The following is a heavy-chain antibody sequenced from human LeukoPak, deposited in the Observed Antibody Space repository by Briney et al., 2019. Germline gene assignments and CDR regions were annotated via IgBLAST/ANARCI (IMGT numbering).Heavy chain of an antibody. CDR3: AKVRVIAVAGLGYDAFDI. CDR2: ISWDSDRI. J-gene: IGHJ3*02. Sequence: GGSLRLSCAASGFTFSSYAMHWVRQAPGKGLEWVSGISWDSDRIGYVDSVKGRFTISRDNAKNSPYLQMNSLRAEDTALYYCAKVRVIAVAGLGYDAFDIWGQGTLVTVSS. D-gene: IGHD6-19*01. V-gene: IGHV3-9*01. CDR1: GFTFSSYA.